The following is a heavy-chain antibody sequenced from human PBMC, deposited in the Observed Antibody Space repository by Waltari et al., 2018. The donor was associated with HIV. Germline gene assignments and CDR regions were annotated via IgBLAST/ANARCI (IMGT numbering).Heavy chain of an antibody. V-gene: IGHV1-2*02. CDR2: INPNSGGT. Sequence: QVQLVQSGAEVKKPGASVKVSCKASGYPFTRYHLPRVRQAPGQGLEWMGWINPNSGGTNYAQKFQGRVTMTRDTSISTAYMELSRLRSDDTAVYYCARDLQSYDSSGSDYWGQGTLVTVSS. CDR3: ARDLQSYDSSGSDY. CDR1: GYPFTRYH. D-gene: IGHD3-22*01. J-gene: IGHJ4*02.